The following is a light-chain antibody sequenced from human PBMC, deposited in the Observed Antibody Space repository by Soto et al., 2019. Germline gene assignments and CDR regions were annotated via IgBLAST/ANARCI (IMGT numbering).Light chain of an antibody. Sequence: EIVLTQSPATLTLSPGDRATLSCRARQSVRSSLAWYQQKPGPAPXLLXXDASKRATGIPARFSGSASGTDFTLTISSLEPGDFAVSYCQQRSDWPPELTFGGGTKVDIK. J-gene: IGKJ4*01. CDR3: QQRSDWPPELT. CDR1: QSVRSS. V-gene: IGKV3-11*01. CDR2: DAS.